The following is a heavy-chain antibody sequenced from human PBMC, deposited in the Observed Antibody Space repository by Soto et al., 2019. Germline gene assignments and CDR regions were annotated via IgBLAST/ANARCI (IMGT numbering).Heavy chain of an antibody. CDR2: IYYSGST. CDR3: ARDSIVGATIDAFDI. Sequence: QVQLQESGPGLVKPSQTLSLTCTVSGGSISSGDYYWSWIRQPPGKGLEWIGYIYYSGSTYYNPSLQSRVTISVDTSKNQFSLRLSSVTAADTAVYYCARDSIVGATIDAFDIWGQGTMVTVSS. J-gene: IGHJ3*02. D-gene: IGHD1-26*01. V-gene: IGHV4-30-4*01. CDR1: GGSISSGDYY.